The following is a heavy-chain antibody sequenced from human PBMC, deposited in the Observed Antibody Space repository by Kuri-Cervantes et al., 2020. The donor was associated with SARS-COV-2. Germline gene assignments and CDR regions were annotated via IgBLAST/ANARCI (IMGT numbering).Heavy chain of an antibody. J-gene: IGHJ3*02. CDR1: GYSIGSGYR. CDR2: MYHTGST. D-gene: IGHD5-12*01. Sequence: SETLSLTCAVSGYSIGSGYRWGWIRQPPGKGLEWVGSMYHTGSTYYNPSLKSRVTISVDRSKNQFSLSLSSVTAADTAVYYCARWGGYDVGAFDIWGQGTMVTVSS. CDR3: ARWGGYDVGAFDI. V-gene: IGHV4-38-2*01.